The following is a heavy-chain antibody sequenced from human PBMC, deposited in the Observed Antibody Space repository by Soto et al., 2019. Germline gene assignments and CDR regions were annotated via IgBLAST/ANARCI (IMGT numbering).Heavy chain of an antibody. CDR1: GGSIISHY. J-gene: IGHJ4*02. D-gene: IGHD2-2*01. V-gene: IGHV4-59*08. CDR3: ARLTRDPSYVVVRANFDY. CDR2: IYYSGST. Sequence: PSETLSLTCTVSGGSIISHYWSWIRQPPGKGLEWIGYIYYSGSTNYNPSLKSRVTISVDTSKNQFSLKLSSVTAADTAVYYCARLTRDPSYVVVRANFDYGAQGTLVTVHS.